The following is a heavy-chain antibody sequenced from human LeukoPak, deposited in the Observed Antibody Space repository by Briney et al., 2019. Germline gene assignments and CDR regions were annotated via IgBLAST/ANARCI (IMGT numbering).Heavy chain of an antibody. CDR1: GYTFTGYY. V-gene: IGHV1-2*02. CDR3: ARAGSGYCSGGSCYGYYYYMDV. CDR2: INPNSGGT. J-gene: IGHJ6*03. D-gene: IGHD2-15*01. Sequence: ASVKVSCKASGYTFTGYYMHWVRQAPGQGLEWMGWINPNSGGTNYAQKFQGRVTMTRDTSISTAYMELSRLRSDDTAVYYCARAGSGYCSGGSCYGYYYYMDVWGKGTTVTVSS.